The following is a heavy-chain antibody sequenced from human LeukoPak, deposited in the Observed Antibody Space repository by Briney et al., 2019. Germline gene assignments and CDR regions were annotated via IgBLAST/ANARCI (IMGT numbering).Heavy chain of an antibody. CDR2: INHSGST. D-gene: IGHD6-19*01. CDR3: ATGYSSGWYLDY. V-gene: IGHV4-34*01. CDR1: GGSFRGYY. J-gene: IGHJ4*02. Sequence: SETLSLTCAVYGGSFRGYYWSWIRQPPGKGLEWIGEINHSGSTNYNPSLKSRVTISVDTSKNQFSLKLRSVTAADTAVYYWATGYSSGWYLDYWGQGTLVTVSS.